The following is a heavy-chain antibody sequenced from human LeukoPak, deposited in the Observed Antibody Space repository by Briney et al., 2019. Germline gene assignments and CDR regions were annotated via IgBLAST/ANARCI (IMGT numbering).Heavy chain of an antibody. J-gene: IGHJ4*02. CDR3: AREGYCSGGSCYSNY. Sequence: GGSLRLSCAASGFTFSSYSMNWVRQAPGKGLEWVSSISSSSSYIYYADSVKGRFTISRDNAKNSLYLQMNSLRAEDTAVHYCAREGYCSGGSCYSNYWGQGTLVTVSS. CDR2: ISSSSSYI. V-gene: IGHV3-21*01. D-gene: IGHD2-15*01. CDR1: GFTFSSYS.